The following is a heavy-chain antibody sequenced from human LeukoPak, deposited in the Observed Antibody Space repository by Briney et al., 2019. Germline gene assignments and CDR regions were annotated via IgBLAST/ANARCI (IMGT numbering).Heavy chain of an antibody. CDR2: ISYDGSNK. CDR3: ARVGSSWYAGEGYYFDY. Sequence: GGSLTLSCAASGFTFSSYAMHWVRQAPGKGLEWVAVISYDGSNKYYPDSVKGRFTISRDNSKNTLYLQMNSLRAEDTAVYYCARVGSSWYAGEGYYFDYWGQGTLVTVSS. V-gene: IGHV3-30-3*01. CDR1: GFTFSSYA. D-gene: IGHD6-13*01. J-gene: IGHJ4*02.